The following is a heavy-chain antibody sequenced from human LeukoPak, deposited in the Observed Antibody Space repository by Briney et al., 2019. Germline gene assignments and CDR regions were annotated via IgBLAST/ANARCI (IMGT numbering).Heavy chain of an antibody. CDR3: AALYYFDSSGPGY. Sequence: VASVKVSCKASGFTFTSSALQWVRQARGQRLEWIGWIVVGSGNTNYAQKFQERVTITRDMSTSTAYMELSSLRSEDTAVYYCAALYYFDSSGPGYWGQGTLVTVSS. J-gene: IGHJ4*02. CDR2: IVVGSGNT. CDR1: GFTFTSSA. D-gene: IGHD3-22*01. V-gene: IGHV1-58*01.